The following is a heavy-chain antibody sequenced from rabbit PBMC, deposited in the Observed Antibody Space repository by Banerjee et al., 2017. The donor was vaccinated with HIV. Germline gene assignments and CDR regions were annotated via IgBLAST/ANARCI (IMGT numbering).Heavy chain of an antibody. CDR2: IGSGGNT. Sequence: QQQLEESGGGLVKPGGTLTLTCKASGIDFSSYYYMSWVRQAPGEGLEYIGTIGSGGNTYYASWVNGRFSISRENTQNTVSLQLKSLTAADTATYFCARWDASSGYGLWGQGTLVTVS. CDR3: ARWDASSGYGL. V-gene: IGHV1S43*01. CDR1: GIDFSSYYY. D-gene: IGHD1-1*01. J-gene: IGHJ3*01.